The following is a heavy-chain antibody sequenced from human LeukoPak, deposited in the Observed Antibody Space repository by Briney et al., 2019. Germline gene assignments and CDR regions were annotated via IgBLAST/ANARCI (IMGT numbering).Heavy chain of an antibody. D-gene: IGHD3-9*01. CDR1: GGSFSGYY. CDR2: INHSGST. V-gene: IGHV4-34*01. CDR3: ARGRTYYDILTGYPASSYYFDY. Sequence: SETLSLTCAVYGGSFSGYYWSWIRQPPGKGLEWIGEINHSGSTNYNPSLKSRVTISVDTSKNQFSLKLSSVTAADTAVYYCARGRTYYDILTGYPASSYYFDYWGQGTLVTVS. J-gene: IGHJ4*02.